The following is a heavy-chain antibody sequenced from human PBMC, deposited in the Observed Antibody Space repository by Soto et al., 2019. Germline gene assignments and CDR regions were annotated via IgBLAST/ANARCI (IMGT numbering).Heavy chain of an antibody. V-gene: IGHV4-34*01. CDR3: ARPYCSGGSCSPSRGAFDI. J-gene: IGHJ3*02. CDR1: GGSFSGYY. Sequence: SETLSLTCAVYGGSFSGYYWSWIRQPPGKGLEWIGEINHSGSTNYNPSLKSRVTISVDTSKNQFSLKLSSVTAADTAVYYCARPYCSGGSCSPSRGAFDIWGQGTMVTVSS. CDR2: INHSGST. D-gene: IGHD2-15*01.